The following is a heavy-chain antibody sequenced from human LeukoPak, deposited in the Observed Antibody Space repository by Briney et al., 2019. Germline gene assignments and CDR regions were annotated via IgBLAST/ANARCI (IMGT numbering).Heavy chain of an antibody. CDR3: ARGLYYGSLKNWFDP. CDR1: GGSVSDYY. CDR2: IYHTGST. D-gene: IGHD3-10*01. Sequence: PSETLSLTCTISGGSVSDYYWSWIRQSPGKGLEWIGYIYHTGSTSYSPSLKSRVTISADTSQNQFSLKLSSVTAADTAVYYCARGLYYGSLKNWFDPWGQGTLVTVSS. V-gene: IGHV4-59*02. J-gene: IGHJ5*02.